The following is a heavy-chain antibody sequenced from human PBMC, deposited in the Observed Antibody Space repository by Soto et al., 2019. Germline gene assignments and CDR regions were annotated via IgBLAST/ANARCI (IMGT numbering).Heavy chain of an antibody. V-gene: IGHV4-34*01. CDR1: GGSFSSNC. Sequence: SETLSLTCAVYGGSFSSNCCRWVRQPPGKGLEWIGEIYHSGSTNYNPSLKSRVTISVDKSKNQFSLKLSSVTAADTAVYYCARPWGAAAGRDAFDIWGQGTMVTV. CDR2: IYHSGST. CDR3: ARPWGAAAGRDAFDI. J-gene: IGHJ3*02. D-gene: IGHD6-13*01.